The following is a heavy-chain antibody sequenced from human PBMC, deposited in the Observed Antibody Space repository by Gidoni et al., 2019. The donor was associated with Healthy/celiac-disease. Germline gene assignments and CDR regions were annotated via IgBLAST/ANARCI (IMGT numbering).Heavy chain of an antibody. V-gene: IGHV3-30-3*01. Sequence: QGERVEAGGGEVLPGRSRRHSRAASGFTFSSDATTGVRQAPGKGLVWVSVISYDGSNKYYADTVKGRFTISKDNSKNMLYLQMHSLRAEDTAVYYCARDSVKKYYDFWSGYHYYGMDVWGQGTTVTVS. J-gene: IGHJ6*02. D-gene: IGHD3-3*01. CDR3: ARDSVKKYYDFWSGYHYYGMDV. CDR2: ISYDGSNK. CDR1: GFTFSSDA.